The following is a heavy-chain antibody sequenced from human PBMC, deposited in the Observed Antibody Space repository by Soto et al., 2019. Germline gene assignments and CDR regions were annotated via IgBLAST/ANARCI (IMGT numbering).Heavy chain of an antibody. CDR3: AMVDVYVTPSPQDV. CDR1: GYTFTRYG. Sequence: GASVKVSCKASGYTFTRYGIGWARQAPRQGLEWMGWINTYNGNTNYAQNVQGRVTLTTDTSTSTAYMELRSLRSNDTAIYYCAMVDVYVTPSPQDVWGQGTTVTVSS. V-gene: IGHV1-18*01. CDR2: INTYNGNT. J-gene: IGHJ6*02. D-gene: IGHD3-16*01.